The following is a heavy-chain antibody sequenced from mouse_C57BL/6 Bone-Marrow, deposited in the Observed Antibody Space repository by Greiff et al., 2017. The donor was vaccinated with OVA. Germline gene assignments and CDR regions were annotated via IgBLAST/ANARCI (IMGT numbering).Heavy chain of an antibody. CDR2: IQPNSGST. J-gene: IGHJ1*03. CDR1: GYTFTSYW. D-gene: IGHD2-1*01. V-gene: IGHV1-64*01. Sequence: VQLQQPGAELVKPGASVKLSCKASGYTFTSYWMHWVKQRPGQGLEWIGMIQPNSGSTNYNEKFKSKATLTVDKSSSTAYMQLSSLTSEDSAVYYCARGDYGNYFWYFDVWGTGTTVTVSS. CDR3: ARGDYGNYFWYFDV.